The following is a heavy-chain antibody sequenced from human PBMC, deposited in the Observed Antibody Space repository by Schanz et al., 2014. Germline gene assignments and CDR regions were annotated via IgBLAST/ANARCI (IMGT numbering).Heavy chain of an antibody. J-gene: IGHJ3*02. Sequence: VQLVESGGGLVQPGGSLRLSCAASGFTFSTYAMHWVRQAPGKGLDWVAVILYDGSKTYYADSVKGRFTISRDNSKNTLSLQMNSLRAEDTAVYYCAREEGYGYGPGAFDIWGQGTMVTVSS. CDR3: AREEGYGYGPGAFDI. V-gene: IGHV3-30*04. D-gene: IGHD5-18*01. CDR2: ILYDGSKT. CDR1: GFTFSTYA.